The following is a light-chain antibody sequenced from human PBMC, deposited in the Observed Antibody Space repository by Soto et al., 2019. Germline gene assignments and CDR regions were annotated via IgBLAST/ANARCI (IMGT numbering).Light chain of an antibody. CDR2: DVS. V-gene: IGLV2-11*01. CDR1: SSDVGGYNY. J-gene: IGLJ3*02. Sequence: QSALTQPRSGSGSPGQSVTISCTGTSSDVGGYNYVSWYQQHPGKAPKLMIYDVSKRPSGVPDRFSGSKSGNTASLTISGLQAEDEADYYCCSYAGSNTSVFGGGTKLTVL. CDR3: CSYAGSNTSV.